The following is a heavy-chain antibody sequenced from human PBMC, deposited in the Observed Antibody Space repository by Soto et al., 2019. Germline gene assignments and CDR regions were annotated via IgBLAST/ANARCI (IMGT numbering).Heavy chain of an antibody. V-gene: IGHV3-23*01. J-gene: IGHJ5*01. CDR2: ISRGGVRT. D-gene: IGHD2-15*01. CDR1: GTISIGHA. Sequence: PGGSLRPSCAAFGTISIGHAMGWVRQAPGKGLRWGSGISRGGVRTDYAHSVKGRSPISRANPKNPLYFKMSSLRAEDTAVYYFARNVLRGFCSRSICPADPWGQGTLVTVSS. CDR3: ARNVLRGFCSRSICPADP.